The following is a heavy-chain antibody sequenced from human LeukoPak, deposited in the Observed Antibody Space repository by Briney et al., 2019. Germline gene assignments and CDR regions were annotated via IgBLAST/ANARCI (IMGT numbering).Heavy chain of an antibody. CDR2: INHRGDT. Sequence: SETLSLTCAVYGGSFSTYYWSWIRQSPGKGLEWIAEINHRGDTNYNPSVKSRVTILVDTYKNQFSLKITSLTAADTAVYYCARGPTISETGYFDYWGQGTLVTVSS. V-gene: IGHV4-34*01. D-gene: IGHD1-1*01. CDR1: GGSFSTYY. J-gene: IGHJ4*03. CDR3: ARGPTISETGYFDY.